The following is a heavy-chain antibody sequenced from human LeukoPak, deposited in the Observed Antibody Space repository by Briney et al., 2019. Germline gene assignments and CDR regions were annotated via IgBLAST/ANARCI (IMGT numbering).Heavy chain of an antibody. Sequence: PGGSLRLSCAASGFTFSSAWRNWFRQAPGKGLEWVGRIKNKDGDMSTDYDAPVKDRFTISRDDSKDMLYLQMHTLNIEDTAVYFCTTGMSPTVHDGYWGLGTLVTVSS. CDR2: IKNKDGDMST. CDR3: TTGMSPTVHDGY. J-gene: IGHJ4*02. CDR1: GFTFSSAW. V-gene: IGHV3-15*07. D-gene: IGHD1-1*01.